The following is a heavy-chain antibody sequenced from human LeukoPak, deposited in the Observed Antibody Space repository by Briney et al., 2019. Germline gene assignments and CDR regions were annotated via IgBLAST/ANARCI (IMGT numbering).Heavy chain of an antibody. CDR1: GYTFTGYY. J-gene: IGHJ6*02. V-gene: IGHV1-2*02. Sequence: ASVKVSCKASGYTFTGYYMHWVRQAPGQGLEWMGWINPNSGGTSYAQKFQGRVTMTRDTSISTAYMELSRLRSDDTAVYYCARDRSSSWSRSKLEYGMDVWGQGTTVTVSS. CDR3: ARDRSSSWSRSKLEYGMDV. D-gene: IGHD6-13*01. CDR2: INPNSGGT.